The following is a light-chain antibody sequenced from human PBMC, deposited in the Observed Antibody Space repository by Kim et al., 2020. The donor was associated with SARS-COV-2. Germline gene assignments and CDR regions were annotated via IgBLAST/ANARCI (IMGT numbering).Light chain of an antibody. V-gene: IGKV3-11*01. Sequence: PGERATLSCRASQSVSSYLAWYQQKPGQAPRLLIYDASNRATGIPARFSGSGSGTDFTLTISSLEPEDFAVYYCQQRSNWSPEETFGPGTKVDIK. CDR3: QQRSNWSPEET. J-gene: IGKJ3*01. CDR1: QSVSSY. CDR2: DAS.